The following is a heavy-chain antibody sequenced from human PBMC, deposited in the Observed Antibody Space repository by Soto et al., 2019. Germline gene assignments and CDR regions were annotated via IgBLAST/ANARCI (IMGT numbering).Heavy chain of an antibody. J-gene: IGHJ6*02. CDR3: ARRTGAF. D-gene: IGHD7-27*01. Sequence: QVQLVESGGGLVKPGGSLRLSCAASGFTFSNDHMNWIRQAPGKGLEWVSHIHTYSSHTNYADSVKGRFTISRDDAQTSLYLQISSLRVEDTAVYYCARRTGAFWGPGHRVNVSS. CDR1: GFTFSNDH. CDR2: IHTYSSHT. V-gene: IGHV3-11*05.